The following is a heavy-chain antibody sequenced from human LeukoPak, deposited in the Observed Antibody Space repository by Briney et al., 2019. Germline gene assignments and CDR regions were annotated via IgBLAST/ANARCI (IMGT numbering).Heavy chain of an antibody. V-gene: IGHV3-53*01. CDR3: ASNSSGWFGY. CDR1: GLAVQDNH. D-gene: IGHD6-19*01. Sequence: PGGSLRLSCAASGLAVQDNHINWVRQTPGKGLQWISVIYPGGATHYADSVKGRSTISADNSKNTVHLDTNTLSADDTGIYYCASNSSGWFGYWGRGTLVTVS. CDR2: IYPGGAT. J-gene: IGHJ4*02.